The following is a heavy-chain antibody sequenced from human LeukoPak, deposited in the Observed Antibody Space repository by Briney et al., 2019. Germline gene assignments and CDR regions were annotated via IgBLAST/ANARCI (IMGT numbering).Heavy chain of an antibody. V-gene: IGHV1-2*02. CDR2: INPNGGGT. J-gene: IGHJ3*02. CDR1: GYSFTGYY. CDR3: AREAPMVGDSFDI. Sequence: ASMKVSCKASGYSFTGYYIHWVRQAPGEGLEWMAWINPNGGGTKYAQKFQDRLTMTWDTSISTAYMELNTLTSDDTAVYYCAREAPMVGDSFDIWGHGTMVTVSS. D-gene: IGHD3-10*02.